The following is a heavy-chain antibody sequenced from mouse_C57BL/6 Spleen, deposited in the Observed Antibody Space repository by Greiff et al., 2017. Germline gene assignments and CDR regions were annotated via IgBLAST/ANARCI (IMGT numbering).Heavy chain of an antibody. CDR2: INPSTGGT. CDR1: GYSFTGYY. CDR3: ARYYYGSSYGYFDV. D-gene: IGHD1-1*01. Sequence: EVKLQQSGPELVKPGASVKISCKASGYSFTGYYMNWVKQSPEKSLEWIGEINPSTGGTTYNQKFKAKATLTVDKSSSTAYMQLKSLTSEDSAVYYCARYYYGSSYGYFDVWGTGTTVTVSS. V-gene: IGHV1-42*01. J-gene: IGHJ1*03.